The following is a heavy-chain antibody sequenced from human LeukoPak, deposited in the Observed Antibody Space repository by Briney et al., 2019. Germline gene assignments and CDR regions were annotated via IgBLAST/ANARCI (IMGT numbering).Heavy chain of an antibody. CDR1: GFTFSSYW. CDR3: ARADIVATISDY. CDR2: INSDGSSP. Sequence: GGSLRLSCAASGFTFSSYWMHWVRHAPGKGLVWASRINSDGSSPTYADSVKGRFTITRDNAKNTLYLQMNSLRAEDTAVYYCARADIVATISDYWGQATLGTVS. D-gene: IGHD5-12*01. J-gene: IGHJ4*02. V-gene: IGHV3-74*01.